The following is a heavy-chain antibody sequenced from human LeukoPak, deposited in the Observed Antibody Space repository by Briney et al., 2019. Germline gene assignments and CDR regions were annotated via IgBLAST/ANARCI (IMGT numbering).Heavy chain of an antibody. CDR1: GYTFTDSY. V-gene: IGHV1-2*02. D-gene: IGHD2-2*01. CDR3: ASLGYCSSTSCSENYYYYYYMDV. J-gene: IGHJ6*03. CDR2: INPNSGGT. Sequence: ASVKVSCKTSGYTFTDSYIHWVRQAPGQGLEWMGWINPNSGGTNYAQKFQGRVTMTRDTSISTAYMELSRLRSDDTAVYYCASLGYCSSTSCSENYYYYYYMDVWGKGTTVTVSS.